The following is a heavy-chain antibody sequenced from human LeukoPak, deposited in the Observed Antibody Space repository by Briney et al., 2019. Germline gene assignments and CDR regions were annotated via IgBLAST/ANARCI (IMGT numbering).Heavy chain of an antibody. Sequence: ASVKVSCKASGYTFTSYYMHWVRQAPGQGLEWMGIINPSGGSTSYAQKFQGRVTMTRDTCTSTVYMELSSLRSEDTAVYYCARDGFYYDSSGYHNWFDPWGQGTLVTVSS. J-gene: IGHJ5*02. CDR3: ARDGFYYDSSGYHNWFDP. CDR1: GYTFTSYY. V-gene: IGHV1-46*01. D-gene: IGHD3-22*01. CDR2: INPSGGST.